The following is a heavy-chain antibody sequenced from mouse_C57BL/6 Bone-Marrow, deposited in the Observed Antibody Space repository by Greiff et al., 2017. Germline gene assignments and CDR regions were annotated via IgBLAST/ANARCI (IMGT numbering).Heavy chain of an antibody. V-gene: IGHV1-55*01. Sequence: QVQLQQPGAELVKPGASVKMSCKASGYTFTSYWITWVKQRPGQGLEWIGDIYPGSGSTNYNEKFKSKATLTVDTSSSTAYMQLSSLTSEDSAVYYCARDVIYYDYDGFAYWGQGTLVTVSA. CDR2: IYPGSGST. CDR1: GYTFTSYW. CDR3: ARDVIYYDYDGFAY. J-gene: IGHJ3*01. D-gene: IGHD2-4*01.